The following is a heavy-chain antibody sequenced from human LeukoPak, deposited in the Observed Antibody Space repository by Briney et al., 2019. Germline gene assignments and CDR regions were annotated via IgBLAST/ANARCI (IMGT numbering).Heavy chain of an antibody. Sequence: GGSLRLSCAASGFTVSSNYMSWVRQAPGKGLEWVAIISPDGSETKYVDSVKGRFTISRDNAKNSLYLQMSSLGTEDTAVYYCARDRGFGGDDYWGQGTLVTVSS. D-gene: IGHD3-10*01. V-gene: IGHV3-7*01. CDR1: GFTVSSNY. CDR3: ARDRGFGGDDY. CDR2: ISPDGSET. J-gene: IGHJ4*02.